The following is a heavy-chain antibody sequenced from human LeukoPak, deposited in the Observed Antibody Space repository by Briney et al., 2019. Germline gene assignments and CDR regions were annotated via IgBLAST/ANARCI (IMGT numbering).Heavy chain of an antibody. V-gene: IGHV1-69*13. CDR2: IIPIFGTA. Sequence: SVKVSCKASGGTFSSYAISWVRQAPGQGLEWMGGIIPIFGTANYAQKFQGRVSITADESTATAYMELSSLTSEDTAIYFCARLGHCGETNCYSDFYYMDVWGKGTTVIVSS. CDR1: GGTFSSYA. J-gene: IGHJ6*03. CDR3: ARLGHCGETNCYSDFYYMDV. D-gene: IGHD2-21*01.